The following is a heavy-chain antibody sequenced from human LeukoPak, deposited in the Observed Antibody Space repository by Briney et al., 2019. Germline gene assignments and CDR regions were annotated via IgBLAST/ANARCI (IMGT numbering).Heavy chain of an antibody. D-gene: IGHD1-26*01. Sequence: PSETLSLTCTVSGGSISSYYWSWIRQPAGKGLEWIGRIYTSGSTNYNPSLKSRVTMSVDTSKNQFSLKLSSVTAADTAVYYCARDSPKSGRKGYWFDPWGQGTLVTVSS. CDR1: GGSISSYY. CDR2: IYTSGST. CDR3: ARDSPKSGRKGYWFDP. J-gene: IGHJ5*02. V-gene: IGHV4-4*07.